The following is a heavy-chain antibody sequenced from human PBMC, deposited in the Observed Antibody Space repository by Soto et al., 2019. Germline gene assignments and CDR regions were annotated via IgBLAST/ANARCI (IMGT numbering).Heavy chain of an antibody. V-gene: IGHV4-59*01. CDR1: GGSISSYY. D-gene: IGHD4-17*01. CDR3: ARECYGDYVGGENWFDP. Sequence: SETLSLTCTVSGGSISSYYWSWIRQPPGKGLEWIGYIYYSGSTNYNPSHKSRVTISVDTSKNQFSPKLSSVTAADTAVYYCARECYGDYVGGENWFDPWGQGTLVTVSS. CDR2: IYYSGST. J-gene: IGHJ5*02.